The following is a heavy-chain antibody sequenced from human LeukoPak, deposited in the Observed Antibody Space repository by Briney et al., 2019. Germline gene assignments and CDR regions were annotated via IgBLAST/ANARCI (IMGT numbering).Heavy chain of an antibody. J-gene: IGHJ4*02. CDR2: IKQDGSDK. V-gene: IGHV3-7*04. CDR3: ARGYNSALDY. Sequence: GGSLRLSCAASGFTFSSYSMNWVRQAPGKGLEWVANIKQDGSDKYFVDSVKGRFTISRDNAKNSLYLQMNSLRAEDTAVYYCARGYNSALDYWGQGSLVTVSS. D-gene: IGHD1-14*01. CDR1: GFTFSSYS.